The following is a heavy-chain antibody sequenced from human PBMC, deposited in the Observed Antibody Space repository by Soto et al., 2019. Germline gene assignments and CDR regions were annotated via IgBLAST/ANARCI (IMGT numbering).Heavy chain of an antibody. CDR2: ISGSGGST. J-gene: IGHJ5*02. D-gene: IGHD6-13*01. Sequence: PGGSLRLSCAASGFSFSSYAMSWVRQAPGKGLEWVSTISGSGGSTVYADSVKGRFTISRDNAKNTLYLQMNSLRVEDTAVYYCARDLRAVGMASRFDPWGQGTLVTVSS. V-gene: IGHV3-23*01. CDR1: GFSFSSYA. CDR3: ARDLRAVGMASRFDP.